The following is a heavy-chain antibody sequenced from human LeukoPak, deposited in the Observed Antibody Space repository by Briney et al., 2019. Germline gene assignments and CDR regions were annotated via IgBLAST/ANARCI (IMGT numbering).Heavy chain of an antibody. CDR1: GFIFSNFA. Sequence: GGSLRLSCAASGFIFSNFAMSWVRQAPGKGLEWVAGISGNGGSTSYADSVKGRFNISRDNSKKTLDLQMNSLRAEDTAVYYCAKLLTGRPSGYMDAWGKGTTVSVSS. V-gene: IGHV3-23*01. CDR3: AKLLTGRPSGYMDA. D-gene: IGHD6-6*01. J-gene: IGHJ6*03. CDR2: ISGNGGST.